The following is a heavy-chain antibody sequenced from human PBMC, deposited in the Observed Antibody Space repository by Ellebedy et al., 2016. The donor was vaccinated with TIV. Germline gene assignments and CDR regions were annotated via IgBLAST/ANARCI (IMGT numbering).Heavy chain of an antibody. CDR3: ARSPVGTAGPFDY. Sequence: GGSLRLSXAASGFAFGDYYMTWLRQAPGKGLEWISYISTSGSDIFYPDSVKGRFTMSRDNARNSLSLQLNGLRAEDTAVYYCARSPVGTAGPFDYWGQGTLVTVSS. D-gene: IGHD1-1*01. CDR2: ISTSGSDI. CDR1: GFAFGDYY. V-gene: IGHV3-11*01. J-gene: IGHJ4*02.